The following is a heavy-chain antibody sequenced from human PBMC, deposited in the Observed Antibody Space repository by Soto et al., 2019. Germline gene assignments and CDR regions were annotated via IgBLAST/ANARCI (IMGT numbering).Heavy chain of an antibody. CDR3: VFWVSVHFDH. V-gene: IGHV3-23*01. Sequence: VQLLESGGGFIKPGESLRLSCTASGFAFRNHGMTWVRQAPGKGLEWISTIRNDGADTHYADSVRGRFRISRDNSRDTLDLHMDSLRAEDTATYYCVFWVSVHFDHWGPGTLVIVSS. CDR1: GFAFRNHG. J-gene: IGHJ4*02. D-gene: IGHD3-16*01. CDR2: IRNDGADT.